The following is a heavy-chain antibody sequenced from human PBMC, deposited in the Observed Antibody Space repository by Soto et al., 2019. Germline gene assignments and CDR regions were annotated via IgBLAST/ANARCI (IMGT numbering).Heavy chain of an antibody. CDR3: TRADLTVTLSVFDP. D-gene: IGHD4-17*01. CDR1: GFIFSRYF. Sequence: QVQLVESGGGVVQPGRSLRLSCAASGFIFSRYFMHWVRQAPGKGLEWVALISDDGTTKYYADSVTGRFTISRDNSTNTLYLQMNSLSADDTAVYYCTRADLTVTLSVFDPWGQGTLVTVSS. CDR2: ISDDGTTK. J-gene: IGHJ5*02. V-gene: IGHV3-30*14.